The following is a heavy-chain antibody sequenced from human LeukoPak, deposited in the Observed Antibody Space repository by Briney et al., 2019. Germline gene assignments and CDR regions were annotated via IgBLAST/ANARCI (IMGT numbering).Heavy chain of an antibody. CDR2: IKQDGSEK. J-gene: IGHJ6*03. D-gene: IGHD6-13*01. Sequence: PGGSLRLSCAASGFTFSSYWMSWVRQAPGKGLEWVANIKQDGSEKYYVDSVKGRFTISRDNAKNSLYLQMNSLRAEDTAVYYCARDLAYSSSWYPGSYYYYYMDVWGKGTTVTVSS. CDR3: ARDLAYSSSWYPGSYYYYYMDV. CDR1: GFTFSSYW. V-gene: IGHV3-7*01.